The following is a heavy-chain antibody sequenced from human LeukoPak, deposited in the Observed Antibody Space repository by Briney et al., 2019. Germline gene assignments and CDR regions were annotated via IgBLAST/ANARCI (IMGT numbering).Heavy chain of an antibody. D-gene: IGHD5-18*01. V-gene: IGHV3-9*01. CDR2: ISWNSGSI. CDR1: GFTFDDYA. Sequence: PGGSLRLSCAASGFTFDDYAMHWVRQAPGKGLEWVSGISWNSGSIGYADSVKGRFTISRDNAKNSLYLQMNSLRAEDTALYYCARDSGLGYSSAFDIWGQGTMVTVSS. J-gene: IGHJ3*02. CDR3: ARDSGLGYSSAFDI.